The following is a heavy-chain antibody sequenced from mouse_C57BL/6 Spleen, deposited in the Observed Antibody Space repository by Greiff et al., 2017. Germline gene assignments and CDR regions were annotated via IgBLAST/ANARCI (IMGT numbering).Heavy chain of an antibody. J-gene: IGHJ2*01. CDR1: GYTFTDYY. Sequence: VQLQQSGPELVKPGASVKISCKASGYTFTDYYMNWVKQSHGKSLEWIGDINPNNGGTSYNQKFKGKATLTVDKSSSTAYMELRSLTSEDSAVYYCARGKLDYFDYWGQGTTLTVSS. V-gene: IGHV1-26*01. CDR2: INPNNGGT. CDR3: ARGKLDYFDY.